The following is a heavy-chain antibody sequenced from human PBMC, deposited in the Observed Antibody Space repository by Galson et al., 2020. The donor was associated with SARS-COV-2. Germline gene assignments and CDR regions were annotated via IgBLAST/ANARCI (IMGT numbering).Heavy chain of an antibody. CDR2: INPNTGGT. D-gene: IGHD6-13*01. Sequence: ASVTVSCKTSGYTFTGYYLHWVRQAPGQGLEWMGWINPNTGGTDQAQKFQDRVSMTSDTSIRTAYLEVSRLRPDDTAVYYCARDLGPGIAATGDYWGQGTLVTVSS. J-gene: IGHJ4*02. CDR1: GYTFTGYY. CDR3: ARDLGPGIAATGDY. V-gene: IGHV1-2*02.